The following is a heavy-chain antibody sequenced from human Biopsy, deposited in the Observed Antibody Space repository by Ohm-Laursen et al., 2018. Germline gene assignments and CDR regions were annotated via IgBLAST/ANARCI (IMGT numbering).Heavy chain of an antibody. CDR1: GDSVTKYY. V-gene: IGHV4-59*02. CDR3: ARDSGILNYGNFKYYHYYGMDV. D-gene: IGHD4-11*01. Sequence: SETLSLTCTVSGDSVTKYYWSWIRQPPGKGPEWIGHIYYSVMTNYNPSLQSRVSISVGTSRNQVSLTLSSVTAADTAVYYCARDSGILNYGNFKYYHYYGMDVWGQGTKVTVSS. J-gene: IGHJ6*02. CDR2: IYYSVMT.